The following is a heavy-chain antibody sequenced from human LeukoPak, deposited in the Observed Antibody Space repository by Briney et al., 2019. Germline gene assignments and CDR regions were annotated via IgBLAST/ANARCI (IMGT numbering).Heavy chain of an antibody. D-gene: IGHD1-1*01. CDR2: ISYTSHK. J-gene: IGHJ6*03. Sequence: GGSLRLSCAASGFTFSTYCLQWVRQAPGKGLEWVSFISYTSHKYYTDSGKGRFTVSRDNSRDTLYLQMSSLRAEDTAVYYCAKADSGDLKENYYMDVWGKGTPVTVSS. CDR1: GFTFSTYC. CDR3: AKADSGDLKENYYMDV. V-gene: IGHV3-30*02.